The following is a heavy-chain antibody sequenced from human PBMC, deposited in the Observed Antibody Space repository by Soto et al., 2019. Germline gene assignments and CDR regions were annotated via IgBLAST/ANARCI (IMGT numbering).Heavy chain of an antibody. V-gene: IGHV3-23*01. D-gene: IGHD7-27*01. J-gene: IGHJ4*02. CDR2: INASSDNT. CDR3: ARQGSNWGINYFDY. CDR1: GFTFSSRA. Sequence: GGSLRLSCAASGFTFSSRAMSGVRQAPKKGLEWVSFINASSDNTYYADSVKGRFTISRDNAKNSLYLQMNSLRAEDTFVYYCARQGSNWGINYFDYWGQGTLVTVSS.